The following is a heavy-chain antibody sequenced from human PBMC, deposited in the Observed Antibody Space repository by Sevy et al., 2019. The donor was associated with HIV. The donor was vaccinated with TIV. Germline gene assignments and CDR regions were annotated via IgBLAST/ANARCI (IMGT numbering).Heavy chain of an antibody. J-gene: IGHJ6*02. CDR2: IYYSGST. CDR1: GGSVSSGSYY. V-gene: IGHV4-61*01. Sequence: SENLSLTCTVSGGSVSSGSYYWSWIRQPPGKGLEWIGYIYYSGSTNYNPSLKSQVTISVDTSKNQFSLKLSSVTAADTAVYYCARQTGIAVAGTEIDYYYYGMDVWGQGTTVTVSS. D-gene: IGHD6-19*01. CDR3: ARQTGIAVAGTEIDYYYYGMDV.